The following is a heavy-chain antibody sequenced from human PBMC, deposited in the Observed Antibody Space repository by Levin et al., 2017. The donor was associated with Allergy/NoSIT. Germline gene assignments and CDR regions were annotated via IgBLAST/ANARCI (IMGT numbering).Heavy chain of an antibody. CDR1: GFTFRNSW. CDR2: MKQDGSEK. D-gene: IGHD4-23*01. CDR3: ARGSPSNGNSFDY. Sequence: GGSLRLSCTASGFTFRNSWMSWVRQAPGKGLEWVANMKQDGSEKHYVDSVEGRFTISRDNAKNSLFLQMNSLRDEDTAVYYCARGSPSNGNSFDYWGQGTLVTVSS. V-gene: IGHV3-7*04. J-gene: IGHJ4*02.